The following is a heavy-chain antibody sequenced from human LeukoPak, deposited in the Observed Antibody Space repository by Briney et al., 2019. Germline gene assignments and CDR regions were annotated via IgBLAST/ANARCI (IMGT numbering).Heavy chain of an antibody. V-gene: IGHV3-74*01. Sequence: GGSPRLSCAASGFTLSNSWMFWVRQPPGKGLKYVSKINNDGSRTSYADSVKGRFTISRDGAENTLFLQMNSLRAEDTAVYFCARGGVSGGFDYWGQGTLVTVSS. D-gene: IGHD3-10*01. CDR1: GFTLSNSW. CDR2: INNDGSRT. J-gene: IGHJ4*02. CDR3: ARGGVSGGFDY.